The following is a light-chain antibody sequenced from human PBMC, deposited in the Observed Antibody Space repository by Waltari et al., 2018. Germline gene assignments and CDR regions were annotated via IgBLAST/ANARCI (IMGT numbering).Light chain of an antibody. CDR2: DDN. CDR1: ISNIGENY. J-gene: IGLJ3*02. CDR3: GTWDSSLSAAV. V-gene: IGLV1-51*01. Sequence: QSVLTQPPSVSAAPGQQVTISCSGSISNIGENYVSWYQQLPGTAPKLLIHDDNDRPSGIPDRFSASKSGSSATLCITGLQTGDEADYYCGTWDSSLSAAVFGGGTKVTVL.